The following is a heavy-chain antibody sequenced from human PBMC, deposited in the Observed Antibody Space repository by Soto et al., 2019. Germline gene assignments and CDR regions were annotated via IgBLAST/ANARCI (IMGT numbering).Heavy chain of an antibody. J-gene: IGHJ4*02. CDR3: ARLLAAAGTPGFDY. V-gene: IGHV1-18*01. CDR2: ISAYNGNT. CDR1: GYTFTSYG. D-gene: IGHD6-13*01. Sequence: QVQLVQSGAEVKKPGASVKVSCKASGYTFTSYGISWVRQAPGQGLEWMGWISAYNGNTNYAQKLQGRVTITTYTSTSTAYMDLRSLRSDDTAVYYCARLLAAAGTPGFDYWGQGTLVTVSS.